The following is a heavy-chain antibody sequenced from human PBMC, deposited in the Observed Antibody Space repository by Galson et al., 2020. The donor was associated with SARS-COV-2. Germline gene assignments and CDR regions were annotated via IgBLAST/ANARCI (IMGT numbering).Heavy chain of an antibody. Sequence: ASVKVSCKASGYTFTGYYMHWVRQAPGQGLEWMGWINPNSGGTNYAQKFQGRVTMTRDTSISTAYMELSRLRSDDTAVYYCAREILRGVAAAGFDYWGQGTLVTVSS. CDR1: GYTFTGYY. CDR3: AREILRGVAAAGFDY. V-gene: IGHV1-2*02. J-gene: IGHJ4*02. D-gene: IGHD6-13*01. CDR2: INPNSGGT.